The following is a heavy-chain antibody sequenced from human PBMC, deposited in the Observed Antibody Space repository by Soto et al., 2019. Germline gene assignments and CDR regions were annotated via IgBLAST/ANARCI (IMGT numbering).Heavy chain of an antibody. J-gene: IGHJ3*02. D-gene: IGHD6-13*01. V-gene: IGHV3-23*01. CDR1: GFTFSSYA. CDR3: AKGVAAAKDAFAI. CDR2: ISGSGGST. Sequence: EVQLLESGGGLVQPGGSLRLSCAASGFTFSSYAMSWVRQAPGKGLEWVSAISGSGGSTYYADSVKGRFTISRDNSNNKLYLQMNSLRAEDTAVYYCAKGVAAAKDAFAIWGQGTMVTVSS.